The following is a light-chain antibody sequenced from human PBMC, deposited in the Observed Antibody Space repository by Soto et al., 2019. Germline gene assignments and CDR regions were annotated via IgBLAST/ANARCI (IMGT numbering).Light chain of an antibody. Sequence: EIVLTQSPGTLSLSPGERATLSFRASQSVSSSYLAWYQQKPGQAPRLLIYCASSRATGIPDRFSGSRSGTDFTLTISRLEAEDFAGYYCQLYGSSPPITFGQGTRLEIK. V-gene: IGKV3-20*01. CDR3: QLYGSSPPIT. J-gene: IGKJ5*01. CDR1: QSVSSSY. CDR2: CAS.